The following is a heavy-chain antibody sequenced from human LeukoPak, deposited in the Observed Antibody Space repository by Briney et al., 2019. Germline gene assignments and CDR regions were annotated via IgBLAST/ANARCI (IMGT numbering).Heavy chain of an antibody. CDR2: ISSDGSNK. D-gene: IGHD5-18*01. CDR3: AKGGHSYGYADY. Sequence: PGRSLRLSCAASGFTFSTYAMHWVRQAPGKGLEWVTAISSDGSNKNYADFVKGRFTSSRDNSKNSLYLQMNSLRAEDTAVYYCAKGGHSYGYADYRGQGTLVTVSS. V-gene: IGHV3-30*18. J-gene: IGHJ4*02. CDR1: GFTFSTYA.